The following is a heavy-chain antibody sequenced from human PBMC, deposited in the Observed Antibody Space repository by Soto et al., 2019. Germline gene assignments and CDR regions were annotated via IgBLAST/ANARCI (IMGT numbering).Heavy chain of an antibody. V-gene: IGHV3-11*01. CDR1: GFIFSDYY. CDR2: ISNSGRIT. CDR3: AIDHGGGGLTLEY. J-gene: IGHJ4*02. Sequence: DLEESGGGLVKPGGSLRLSCTASGFIFSDYYMSWIRQAPGKGLEWVSDISNSGRITHHADSVEGRFTISRDNAKDSLYLQINSLRPEDSAIYYCAIDHGGGGLTLEYWGQGTLVTVSS. D-gene: IGHD3-16*01.